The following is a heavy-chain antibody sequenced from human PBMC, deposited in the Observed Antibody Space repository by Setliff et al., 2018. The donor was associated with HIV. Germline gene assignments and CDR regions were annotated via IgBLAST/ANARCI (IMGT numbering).Heavy chain of an antibody. CDR3: TRTPGAWQNYFDY. CDR1: GFTFGDYA. Sequence: GGSLRLSCTASGFTFGDYAMTWVRQAPGKGLEWVGFIRGKPSGGTTEYAASVKGRFTISRDDSKSVAYLQMSSLKTEDTAVYYCTRTPGAWQNYFDYWGQGTPVTVSS. J-gene: IGHJ4*02. V-gene: IGHV3-49*04. D-gene: IGHD2-15*01. CDR2: IRGKPSGGTT.